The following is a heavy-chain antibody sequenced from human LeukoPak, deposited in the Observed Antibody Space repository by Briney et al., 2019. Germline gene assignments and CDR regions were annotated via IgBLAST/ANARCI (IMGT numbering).Heavy chain of an antibody. D-gene: IGHD3-16*01. CDR1: GGSISSSSYY. J-gene: IGHJ4*02. CDR3: ARLPHSLRGGDYFDY. Sequence: SETLSLTCTVSGGSISSSSYYWGWIRQPPGEGLEWIGSIYYSGSTYYNPSLKSRVTISVDTSKNQFSLKLSSVTAADTAVYYCARLPHSLRGGDYFDYWGQGTLVTVSS. V-gene: IGHV4-39*01. CDR2: IYYSGST.